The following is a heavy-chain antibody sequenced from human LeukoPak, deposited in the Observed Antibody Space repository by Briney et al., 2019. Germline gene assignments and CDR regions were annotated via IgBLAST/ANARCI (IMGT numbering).Heavy chain of an antibody. V-gene: IGHV3-64*01. Sequence: GGSLRLSCAASGFIFSNYAMHLVRQAPGKGLEYVSGISSSGTNTYYANSVKGRFTISRDNSKNTLYLQVGSLRAEDMAVYYCSRDLYYRSGSSYNGLEYWGQGTLVTVSS. CDR1: GFIFSNYA. CDR2: ISSSGTNT. J-gene: IGHJ4*02. CDR3: SRDLYYRSGSSYNGLEY. D-gene: IGHD3-10*01.